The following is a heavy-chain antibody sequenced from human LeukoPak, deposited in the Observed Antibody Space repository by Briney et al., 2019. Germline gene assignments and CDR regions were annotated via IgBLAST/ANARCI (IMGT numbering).Heavy chain of an antibody. CDR3: ARGRGSYPKGNFDY. D-gene: IGHD1-26*01. CDR2: MNPNSGNT. J-gene: IGHJ4*02. Sequence: GASVKVSCKASGYIFTSYDINWVRQATGQGLEWMGWMNPNSGNTGYAQKFQGRVAMTRNTSISIAYMELSSLRPEDTAVYYCARGRGSYPKGNFDYWGQGTLVTVSS. CDR1: GYIFTSYD. V-gene: IGHV1-8*01.